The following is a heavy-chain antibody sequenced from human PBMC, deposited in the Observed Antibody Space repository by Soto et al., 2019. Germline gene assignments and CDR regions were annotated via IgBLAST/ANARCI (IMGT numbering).Heavy chain of an antibody. D-gene: IGHD2-2*01. J-gene: IGHJ5*02. CDR1: GGSISSGGYY. CDR2: IYYSGST. CDR3: PRAHIVVVPAAIGIDGFDP. Sequence: SETLSLTCTVSGGSISSGGYYWSWIRQHPGKGLEWIGYIYYSGSTYYNPSLKSRVTISVDTSKNQFSLKLSSVTAADTAVYYCPRAHIVVVPAAIGIDGFDPWGQGTLVTVSS. V-gene: IGHV4-31*03.